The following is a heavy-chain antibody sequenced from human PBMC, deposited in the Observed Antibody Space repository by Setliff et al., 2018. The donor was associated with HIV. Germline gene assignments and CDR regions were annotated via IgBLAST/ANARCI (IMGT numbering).Heavy chain of an antibody. CDR1: GFTFSSYG. CDR2: IWHDGSEK. CDR3: AKALYGHSSAVGPDF. V-gene: IGHV3-33*06. J-gene: IGHJ4*02. D-gene: IGHD4-17*01. Sequence: GGSLRLSCQTSGFTFSSYGMHWVRQAPGKGLEWVATIWHDGSEKYYGDSVRGRFSISRDDSKNTLYLQMSSLKVDDTAIYFCAKALYGHSSAVGPDFWGQGTLVTVSS.